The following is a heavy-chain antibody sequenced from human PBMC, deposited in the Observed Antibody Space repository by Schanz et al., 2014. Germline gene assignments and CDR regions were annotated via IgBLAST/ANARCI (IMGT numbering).Heavy chain of an antibody. CDR1: GYTFTGYY. CDR3: ARDHGYSTRAEHCY. J-gene: IGHJ4*02. V-gene: IGHV1-2*06. CDR2: INPTSGDT. D-gene: IGHD6-13*01. Sequence: QVQLVQSGAEVMKPGASVKVSCKASGYTFTGYYLHWVRQAPGQGLEWMGRINPTSGDTVYAQKFQGRVTMTRDTSVTKAYMDMSRLRSDDTAAYYCARDHGYSTRAEHCYWGQGTLVTVSS.